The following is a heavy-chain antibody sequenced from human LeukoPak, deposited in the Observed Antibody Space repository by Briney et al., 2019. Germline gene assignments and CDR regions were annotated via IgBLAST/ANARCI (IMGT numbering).Heavy chain of an antibody. D-gene: IGHD4-11*01. V-gene: IGHV4-59*08. Sequence: PSETLTLTCTVSGGTINSDYWSWIRQPPGKGLEWIGYIYSIGGTNYNPSLKSRVTISLDSSKNQFSLNLRSVTAADTAVYYCARRSNYMDVWGKGTTVTVSS. CDR2: IYSIGGT. CDR3: ARRSNYMDV. CDR1: GGTINSDY. J-gene: IGHJ6*03.